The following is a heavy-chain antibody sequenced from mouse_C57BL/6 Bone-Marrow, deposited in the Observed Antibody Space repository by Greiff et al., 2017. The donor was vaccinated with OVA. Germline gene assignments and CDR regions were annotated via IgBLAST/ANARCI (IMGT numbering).Heavy chain of an antibody. D-gene: IGHD4-1*01. CDR3: TRVRENWTPFDY. Sequence: VHLRRSGAGLVRPGASLPLSCRASGSPFPTFELPWVKQTPGHGLEWIGAIDPETGGTAYNQKFKGKAILTADKSSSTAYMELRSLTSEDSAVYYCTRVRENWTPFDYWGQGTTLTVSS. CDR2: IDPETGGT. J-gene: IGHJ2*01. CDR1: GSPFPTFE. V-gene: IGHV1-15*01.